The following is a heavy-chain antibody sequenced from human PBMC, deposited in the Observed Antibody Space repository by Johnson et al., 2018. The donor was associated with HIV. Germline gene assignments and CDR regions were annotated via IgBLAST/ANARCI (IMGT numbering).Heavy chain of an antibody. Sequence: QVQLVESGGGVVQPGRSLRLSCAASGFTFSNFGIHWVRQAPGKGLEWVAFIHYDGSNKYYADSVKGRFTISRDNSKKTLYLQMNSLRAEDTAVYYCAKDSGATARSGAFDIWGQGTMVTVSS. V-gene: IGHV3-30*02. CDR1: GFTFSNFG. CDR3: AKDSGATARSGAFDI. CDR2: IHYDGSNK. D-gene: IGHD3-3*01. J-gene: IGHJ3*02.